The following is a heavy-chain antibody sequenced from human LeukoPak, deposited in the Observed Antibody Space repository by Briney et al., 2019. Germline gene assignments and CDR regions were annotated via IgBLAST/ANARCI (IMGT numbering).Heavy chain of an antibody. V-gene: IGHV1-24*01. D-gene: IGHD2-15*01. CDR3: ATLSGLASMEYLFDY. Sequence: ASVKVSCKVSGYTLTELSMHWVRQAPGKGLEWMGGFDPEDGETIYAQKFQGRVTMTEDTSTDTAYMELSSLRSEDTAVYYCATLSGLASMEYLFDYWGQGTLATASS. CDR1: GYTLTELS. CDR2: FDPEDGET. J-gene: IGHJ4*02.